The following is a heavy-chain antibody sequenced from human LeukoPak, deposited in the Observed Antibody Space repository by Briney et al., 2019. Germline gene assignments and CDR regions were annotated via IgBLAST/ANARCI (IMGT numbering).Heavy chain of an antibody. Sequence: KTSETLSLTCYVPGGSISNYYWTWIRQPAGKGLEWIGRIYTNGNTNYSPSLKSRVTMSVDTSTNQFSLKLRSVTAADTAVYYCARERELLRGDVFNMWGQGTMATVSS. J-gene: IGHJ3*02. V-gene: IGHV4-4*07. CDR3: ARERELLRGDVFNM. CDR1: GGSISNYY. D-gene: IGHD1-7*01. CDR2: IYTNGNT.